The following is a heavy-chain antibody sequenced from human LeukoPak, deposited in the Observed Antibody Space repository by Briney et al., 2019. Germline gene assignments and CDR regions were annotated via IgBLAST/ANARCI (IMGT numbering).Heavy chain of an antibody. V-gene: IGHV1-69*13. CDR3: ARVTGGSYFKFDN. J-gene: IGHJ4*02. Sequence: ASVKVSCKASGGTFSSYAISWVRQAPGQGLEWMGGIIPIFGTANYAQKFQGRATITADESTSTAYMELSSLRSEDTAVYYCARVTGGSYFKFDNWGQGTQVTVSS. D-gene: IGHD1-26*01. CDR2: IIPIFGTA. CDR1: GGTFSSYA.